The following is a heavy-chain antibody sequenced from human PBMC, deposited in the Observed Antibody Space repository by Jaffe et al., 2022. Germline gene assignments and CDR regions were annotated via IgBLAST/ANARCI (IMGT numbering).Heavy chain of an antibody. CDR2: IYTSGST. CDR1: GGSISRGSYY. D-gene: IGHD3-10*01. V-gene: IGHV4-61*02. CDR3: ARDEITLVRGVIITGGFDY. Sequence: QVQLQESGPGLVKPSQTLSLTCTVSGGSISRGSYYWSWIRQPAGKGLEWIGRIYTSGSTNYNPSLKSRVTISVDTSKNQFSLKLSSVTAADTAVYYCARDEITLVRGVIITGGFDYWGQGTLVTVSS. J-gene: IGHJ4*02.